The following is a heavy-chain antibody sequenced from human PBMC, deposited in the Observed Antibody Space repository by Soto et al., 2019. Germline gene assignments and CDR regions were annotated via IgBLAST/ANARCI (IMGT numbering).Heavy chain of an antibody. J-gene: IGHJ5*02. D-gene: IGHD2-2*02. V-gene: IGHV1-69*01. CDR3: ARGRYCSSTSCYTGANWFDP. CDR1: GGTFSSYA. CDR2: IIPIFGTA. Sequence: QVQLVQSGAEVKKPGSSVKVSCKASGGTFSSYAISWVRQAPGQGLEWMGGIIPIFGTANYAQKFQGRVTITADESTSTAYMELSSLRSEDTAVYSCARGRYCSSTSCYTGANWFDPWGQGTLVTVSS.